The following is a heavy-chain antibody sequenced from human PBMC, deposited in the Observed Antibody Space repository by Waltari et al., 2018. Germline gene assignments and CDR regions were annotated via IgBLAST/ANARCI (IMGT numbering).Heavy chain of an antibody. Sequence: EVQLAESGGNLVQPGGSLRLSCAVSGFRLSSYEMNWVRQAPGKGLEGSSYISSSGATEDYADSVRGRFIISRDNAKNTLYLQMNNLRAEDTAVYYCTRVRIVMGEGIYWGQGTQVTVSS. V-gene: IGHV3-48*03. CDR2: ISSSGATE. CDR3: TRVRIVMGEGIY. CDR1: GFRLSSYE. J-gene: IGHJ4*02. D-gene: IGHD2-15*01.